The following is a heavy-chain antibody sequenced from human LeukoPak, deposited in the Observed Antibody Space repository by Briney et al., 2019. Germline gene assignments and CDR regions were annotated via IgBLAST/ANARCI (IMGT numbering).Heavy chain of an antibody. CDR2: IYYSGST. CDR1: GGSISSYY. J-gene: IGHJ4*02. V-gene: IGHV4-59*12. D-gene: IGHD3-22*01. Sequence: SSETLSLTCTVSGGSISSYYWSWIRQPPGKGLEWIGYIYYSGSTNYNPSLKSRVTISVDTSKNQFSLKLSSVTAADTAVYYCARGGYDSSSPFDYWGQGTLVTVSS. CDR3: ARGGYDSSSPFDY.